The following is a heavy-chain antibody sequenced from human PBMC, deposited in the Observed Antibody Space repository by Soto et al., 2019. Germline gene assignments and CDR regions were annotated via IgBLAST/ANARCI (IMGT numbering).Heavy chain of an antibody. J-gene: IGHJ6*02. CDR3: ARRLYYDSSGFEGGGMDV. CDR1: GGSISSSSSY. D-gene: IGHD3-22*01. Sequence: SETLSLSCTVSGGSISSSSSYWGWIRQPLGKGLEWIWSIYYSASTYYNPSLKSRVTISVDTSKNQFSLKLSSVTAADTAVYYCARRLYYDSSGFEGGGMDVWGQGTTVT. V-gene: IGHV4-39*01. CDR2: IYYSAST.